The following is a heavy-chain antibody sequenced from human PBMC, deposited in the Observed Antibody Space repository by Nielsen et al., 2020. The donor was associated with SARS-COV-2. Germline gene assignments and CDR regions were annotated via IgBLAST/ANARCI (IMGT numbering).Heavy chain of an antibody. D-gene: IGHD5-18*01. J-gene: IGHJ6*02. Sequence: WIRQPPGKGLEWVGRIKSKTDGGTTDYAAPVKGRFTISRDDSKNTLYLQMNSLKTEDTAVYYCTTDKNDEYNYGFDYYYYGMDVWGQGTTVTVSS. V-gene: IGHV3-15*01. CDR2: IKSKTDGGTT. CDR3: TTDKNDEYNYGFDYYYYGMDV.